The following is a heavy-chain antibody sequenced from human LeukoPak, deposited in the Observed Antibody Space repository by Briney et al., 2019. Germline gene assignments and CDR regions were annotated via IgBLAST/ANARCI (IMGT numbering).Heavy chain of an antibody. D-gene: IGHD4-23*01. Sequence: PGGSLRLSCAASGFTFSSYAMHWVRQAPGKGLEWVALISYDGTNTYYADSVKGRFTISRDNAKNSLYLQMNSLRAEDTAVYYCARDYGGSSPFDYWGQGTLVTVSS. CDR2: ISYDGTNT. V-gene: IGHV3-30*04. J-gene: IGHJ4*02. CDR3: ARDYGGSSPFDY. CDR1: GFTFSSYA.